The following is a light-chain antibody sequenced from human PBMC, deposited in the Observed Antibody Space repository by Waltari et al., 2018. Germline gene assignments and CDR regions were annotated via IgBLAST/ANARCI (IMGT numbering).Light chain of an antibody. J-gene: IGLJ2*01. CDR3: CSYAGSSTVK. V-gene: IGLV2-23*01. Sequence: QSALTQPASVSGSPGQSITISCTGTSSDVGSYKLVSWYQQPPGKAPRLMIYADSNRPSGSSSRFSGSKSGNTASLTISGLQAEDEAAYYCCSYAGSSTVKFGEGTYLTVL. CDR2: ADS. CDR1: SSDVGSYKL.